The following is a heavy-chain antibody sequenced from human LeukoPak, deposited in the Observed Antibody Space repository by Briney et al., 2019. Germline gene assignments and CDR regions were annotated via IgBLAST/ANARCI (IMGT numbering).Heavy chain of an antibody. CDR1: GGSISSYY. V-gene: IGHV4-59*01. Sequence: PSETLSLTCTASGGSISSYYWSWIRQPPGKGLEWIGYIYYSGSTNYNPSLKSRVTMSVDTSKNQFSLKLSSVTAADTAVYYCARVGIAAAGSEFDYWGQGTLVTVSS. J-gene: IGHJ4*02. D-gene: IGHD6-13*01. CDR3: ARVGIAAAGSEFDY. CDR2: IYYSGST.